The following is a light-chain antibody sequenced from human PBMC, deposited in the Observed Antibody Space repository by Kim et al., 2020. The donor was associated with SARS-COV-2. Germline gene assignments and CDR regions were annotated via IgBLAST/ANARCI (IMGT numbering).Light chain of an antibody. J-gene: IGKJ1*01. CDR1: QDISRY. Sequence: DIQMTQSPSSLSASVGDRVTITCRASQDISRYLNWYQQKPGKAPKLLIYTASSLQSGVPSRFTGSGSETDFTLTISSLQPEGFATYYCQQTYSASRTFGQGNKVDIK. CDR2: TAS. CDR3: QQTYSASRT. V-gene: IGKV1-39*01.